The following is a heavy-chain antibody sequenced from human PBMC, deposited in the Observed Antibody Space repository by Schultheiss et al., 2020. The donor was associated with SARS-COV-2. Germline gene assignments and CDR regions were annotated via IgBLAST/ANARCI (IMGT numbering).Heavy chain of an antibody. Sequence: SETLSLTCAVYGGSFSGYYWSWIRQPPGKGLEWIGEINHSGSTNYNPSLKSRVTISVDTSKNQFSLKLSSVTAADTAVYYCARGIYVDIVATKGNFDYWGQGTLVTVSS. CDR2: INHSGST. CDR1: GGSFSGYY. J-gene: IGHJ4*02. CDR3: ARGIYVDIVATKGNFDY. D-gene: IGHD5-12*01. V-gene: IGHV4-34*01.